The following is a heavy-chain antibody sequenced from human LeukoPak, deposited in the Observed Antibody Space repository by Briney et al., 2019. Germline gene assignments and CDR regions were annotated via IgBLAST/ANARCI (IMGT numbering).Heavy chain of an antibody. D-gene: IGHD2-15*01. CDR2: ISSSISYI. V-gene: IGHV3-21*01. J-gene: IGHJ5*02. Sequence: GRCLRLSCAASGFTFSSYSMNWVRQAPGKGLEWVSSISSSISYIYYADSVKGRFTTSRDNAKNSRYLKMNRLSAEDTAVYYCARDVANFWSDPWGQGTLVTVSS. CDR3: ARDVANFWSDP. CDR1: GFTFSSYS.